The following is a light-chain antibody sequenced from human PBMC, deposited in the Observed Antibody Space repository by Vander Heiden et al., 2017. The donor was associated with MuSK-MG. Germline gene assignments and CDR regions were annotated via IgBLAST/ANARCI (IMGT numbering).Light chain of an antibody. J-gene: IGLJ3*02. CDR2: LISDGSH. V-gene: IGLV4-69*01. CDR1: SGHSSYA. CDR3: PNWSTGSAV. Sequence: LVLTQPPSASASLGASLKLTCTLSSGHSSYAIAWDQQQPEKGPPYLMMLISDGSHSKGDGIPDCSSGSSSTAAPLPTISRLQAEEDAYYYCPNWSTGSAVFGGGTKLTVL.